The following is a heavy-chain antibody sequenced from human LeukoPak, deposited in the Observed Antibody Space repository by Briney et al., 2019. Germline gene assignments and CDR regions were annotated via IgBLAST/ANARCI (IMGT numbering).Heavy chain of an antibody. Sequence: GGSLRLSCAASGFTFSSYSMNWVRQAPGKGLEWVSSISSSSSYIYYADSMKGRFTISRDDAQNSLYLQMNSLRAEDTAIYYCVRDRGTYRPIDYWGQGTLVTVSS. CDR3: VRDRGTYRPIDY. J-gene: IGHJ4*02. CDR1: GFTFSSYS. V-gene: IGHV3-21*04. CDR2: ISSSSSYI. D-gene: IGHD1-26*01.